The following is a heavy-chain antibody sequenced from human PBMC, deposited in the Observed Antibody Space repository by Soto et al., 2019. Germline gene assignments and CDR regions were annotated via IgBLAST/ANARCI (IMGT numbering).Heavy chain of an antibody. J-gene: IGHJ6*02. Sequence: GGSLRLSCAASGFTFSSYAMHWVRQAPGKGLEWVAVISYDGSNKYYADSVKGRFTISRDNSKNTLYLQMNSLRAEDTAVYYCAKDWASYYYGMDVWGQGTTVTVSS. V-gene: IGHV3-30-3*01. CDR2: ISYDGSNK. D-gene: IGHD3-16*01. CDR3: AKDWASYYYGMDV. CDR1: GFTFSSYA.